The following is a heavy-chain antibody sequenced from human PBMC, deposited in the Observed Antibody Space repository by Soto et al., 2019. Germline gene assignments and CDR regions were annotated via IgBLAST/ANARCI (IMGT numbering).Heavy chain of an antibody. CDR1: GGSISSGDYY. D-gene: IGHD3-16*01. V-gene: IGHV4-30-4*01. CDR3: ARDEGGLYGMDV. Sequence: PSETLSLTCTVSGGSISSGDYYWSWIRQPPGKGLEWIGYIYYSGSTYYNPSFKSRVTISVDTSKNQFSLKLSSVTAADTAVYYCARDEGGLYGMDVWGQGTTVTVSS. J-gene: IGHJ6*02. CDR2: IYYSGST.